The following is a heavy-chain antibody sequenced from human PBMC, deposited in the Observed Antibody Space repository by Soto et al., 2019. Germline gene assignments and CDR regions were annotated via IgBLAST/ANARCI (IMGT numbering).Heavy chain of an antibody. CDR1: GYTFTGYY. CDR2: INPNSGGT. CDR3: AREKIASAADPNYYYYYGMDV. D-gene: IGHD6-13*01. V-gene: IGHV1-2*04. Sequence: ASVKVSCKASGYTFTGYYMHWVRQAPGQGLEWMGWINPNSGGTNYAQKFQGWVTMTRDTSISTAYMELSRLRSDDTAVYYCAREKIASAADPNYYYYYGMDVWGQGTTVTVSS. J-gene: IGHJ6*02.